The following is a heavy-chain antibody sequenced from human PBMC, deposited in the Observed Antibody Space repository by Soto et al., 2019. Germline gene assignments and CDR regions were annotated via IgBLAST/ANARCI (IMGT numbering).Heavy chain of an antibody. CDR1: GYTFTNYG. CDR2: IRVDSGNT. V-gene: IGHV1-18*01. CDR3: ARDRSTSDV. J-gene: IGHJ6*02. D-gene: IGHD2-2*01. Sequence: QVQLVQSGAEVKEPGASVKVSCKASGYTFTNYGISWVRQAPGQGLEWMGWIRVDSGNTDYAQNLXVRLTXXADTSTNTVYMELRNLRSDDTAVYYCARDRSTSDVWGQGTTVTVS.